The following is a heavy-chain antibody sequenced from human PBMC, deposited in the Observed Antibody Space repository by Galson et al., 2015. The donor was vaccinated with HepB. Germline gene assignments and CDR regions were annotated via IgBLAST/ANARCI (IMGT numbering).Heavy chain of an antibody. CDR2: INAGNGNT. D-gene: IGHD1-26*01. V-gene: IGHV1-3*01. CDR3: ARDLDEWESPMAR. Sequence: SVKVSCKASGYTFTRYLLHWVRQAPGQRLEWMGRINAGNGNTKYSEKFQGRVTISRDTSASVVYMEVRSLKSEDTAIYYCARDLDEWESPMARGGQGTLVIVSS. CDR1: GYTFTRYL. J-gene: IGHJ4*02.